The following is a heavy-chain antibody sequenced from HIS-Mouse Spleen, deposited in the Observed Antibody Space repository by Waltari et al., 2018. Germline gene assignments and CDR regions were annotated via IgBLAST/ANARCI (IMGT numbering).Heavy chain of an antibody. V-gene: IGHV3-30*18. CDR1: GFTFSSYG. CDR3: AKASSGWLDY. Sequence: VQPGRSVRLSCAASGFTFSSYGMHWVRQAPGKGLEWVAVISYDGSNKYYADSVKGRFTISRDNSKNTLYLQMNSLRAEDMAVYYCAKASSGWLDYWGQGTLVTVSS. D-gene: IGHD6-19*01. CDR2: ISYDGSNK. J-gene: IGHJ4*02.